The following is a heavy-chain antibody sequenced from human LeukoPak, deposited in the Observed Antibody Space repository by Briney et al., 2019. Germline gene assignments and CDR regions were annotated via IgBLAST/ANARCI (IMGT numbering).Heavy chain of an antibody. J-gene: IGHJ5*02. CDR3: ARHSAYYDSSGYYPNWFDP. D-gene: IGHD3-22*01. Sequence: GESLKISCKGSGYSFTSYWIGWVRQMPGKGLEWMGIIYPGDSDTRYSPSFQGQVTISADKSISTAYLQWSSLKASDAAMYYCARHSAYYDSSGYYPNWFDPWGQGTLVTVSS. CDR2: IYPGDSDT. CDR1: GYSFTSYW. V-gene: IGHV5-51*01.